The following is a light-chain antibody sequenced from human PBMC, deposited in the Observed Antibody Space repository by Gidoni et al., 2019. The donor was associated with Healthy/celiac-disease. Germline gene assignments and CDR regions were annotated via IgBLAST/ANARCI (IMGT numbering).Light chain of an antibody. Sequence: EIVLTQSPATLSLSPVERATLSCRASQSVSSYLAWYQQKPGQAPRLLIYDASNRATGIPARFSGSASVTDFTLTISSLEPEDFAVYDCQQRSNWPRYTFGQGTKLEIK. V-gene: IGKV3-11*01. CDR3: QQRSNWPRYT. CDR2: DAS. J-gene: IGKJ2*01. CDR1: QSVSSY.